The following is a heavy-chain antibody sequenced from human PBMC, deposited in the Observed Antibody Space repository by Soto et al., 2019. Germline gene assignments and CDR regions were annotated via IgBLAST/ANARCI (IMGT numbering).Heavy chain of an antibody. V-gene: IGHV3-11*06. CDR2: ISQTGAYT. D-gene: IGHD1-1*01. Sequence: GGSRIRSCAASGFTFSDYYISWVRQAPGRGLEWLSYISQTGAYTNYADSVRGRFTISRDNAKNSLYLQMNSLRAEDTAVYYCTSAERGKTGVRVWGQGT. J-gene: IGHJ4*02. CDR3: TSAERGKTGVRV. CDR1: GFTFSDYY.